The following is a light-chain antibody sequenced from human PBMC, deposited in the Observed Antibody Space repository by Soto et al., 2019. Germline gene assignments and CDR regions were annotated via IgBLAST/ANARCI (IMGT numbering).Light chain of an antibody. CDR2: GAS. V-gene: IGKV3D-15*01. J-gene: IGKJ2*01. CDR3: QQYNNWYT. CDR1: QSVSSN. Sequence: EIVLTQSPGTLSLSPGERATLSCRASQSVSSNSLAWYQQKPGQAPRLLIYGASTRATGIADRFSGSGSGTDFTLTISSLQSEDFAVYYCQQYNNWYTFGQGTKLEIK.